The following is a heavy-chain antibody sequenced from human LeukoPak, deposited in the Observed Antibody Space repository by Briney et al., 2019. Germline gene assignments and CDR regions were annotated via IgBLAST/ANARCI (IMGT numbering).Heavy chain of an antibody. V-gene: IGHV3-9*03. Sequence: SLRLSCAASGFSFDDYAMHWVRQAPGTGLEWVSGISWNSGSIGYADSVKGRFTISRDNAKNSLYLQMNSLRAEDMALYYCAKDLRYSSSWYREFDPWGQGTLVTVSS. CDR2: ISWNSGSI. J-gene: IGHJ5*02. CDR3: AKDLRYSSSWYREFDP. D-gene: IGHD6-13*01. CDR1: GFSFDDYA.